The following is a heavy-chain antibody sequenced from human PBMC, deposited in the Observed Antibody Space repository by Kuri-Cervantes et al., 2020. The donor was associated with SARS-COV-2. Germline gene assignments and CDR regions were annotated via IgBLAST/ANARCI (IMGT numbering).Heavy chain of an antibody. V-gene: IGHV4-38-2*02. CDR2: IYHSGST. CDR1: GYSISSGYY. Sequence: SETLSLTCAVSGYSISSGYYWGWIRQPPGKGLEWIGSIYHSGSTYYNPSLKSRVTISVDTSKNQFSLKLSSVTAADTAVYYCARDVKGYNSGWYSWYFDLWGRGALVTVSS. D-gene: IGHD6-19*01. CDR3: ARDVKGYNSGWYSWYFDL. J-gene: IGHJ2*01.